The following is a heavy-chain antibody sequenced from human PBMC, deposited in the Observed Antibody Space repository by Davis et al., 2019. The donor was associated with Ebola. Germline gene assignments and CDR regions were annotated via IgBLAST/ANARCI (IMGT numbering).Heavy chain of an antibody. CDR3: ARDRIGTGSTIFGVAPRVYYYGMDV. J-gene: IGHJ6*02. Sequence: SETLSLTCTVSGGSISSGDYYWSWIRQPPGKGLEWIGYIYYSGSTYYNPSLKSRVTISVDTSKNQFSLKLSSVTAADTAVYYCARDRIGTGSTIFGVAPRVYYYGMDVWGQGTTVTVSS. D-gene: IGHD3-3*01. CDR2: IYYSGST. CDR1: GGSISSGDYY. V-gene: IGHV4-30-4*01.